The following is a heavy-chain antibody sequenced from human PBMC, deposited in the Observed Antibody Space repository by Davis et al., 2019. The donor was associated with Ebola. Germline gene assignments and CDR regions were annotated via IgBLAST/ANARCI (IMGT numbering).Heavy chain of an antibody. CDR2: ISYVGSNK. CDR1: GFTFTSTG. D-gene: IGHD5-18*01. CDR3: ARSLTIGYSYGIMDV. J-gene: IGHJ6*04. Sequence: PGGPLRPPCAAPGFTFTSTGMPWVRQAPGKGLEGVAVISYVGSNKYYADSAKGRFTNPRDTSKNPLYLQMNSLRAENTAVYYCARSLTIGYSYGIMDVWGKGTTVTVSS. V-gene: IGHV3-30*03.